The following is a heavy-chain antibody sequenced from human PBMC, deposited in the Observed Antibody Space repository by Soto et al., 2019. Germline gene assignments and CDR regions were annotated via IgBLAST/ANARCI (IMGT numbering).Heavy chain of an antibody. J-gene: IGHJ6*02. CDR3: ARLKYYYYGMDV. CDR1: GGSFSGYY. Sequence: PSETLSLTCTVYGGSFSGYYWSWIRQPPGKGLEWIWEINHHGSTTYNPCLKSRVTISVDTSNNHFSLKLSSVTAADTAVYYRARLKYYYYGMDVWGQGTTVTVSS. V-gene: IGHV4-34*01. CDR2: INHHGST.